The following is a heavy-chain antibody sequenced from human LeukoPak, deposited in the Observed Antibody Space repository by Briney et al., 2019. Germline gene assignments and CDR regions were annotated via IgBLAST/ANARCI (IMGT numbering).Heavy chain of an antibody. Sequence: PSETLSLTCTVSGGSISSYHWSWIRQPPGKGLEWIGYIYYSGSTNYNPSLKSRVTISVDTSKNQFSLKLSSVTAADTAVYYCARRVSSSSSIDYWGQGTLVTVSS. D-gene: IGHD6-6*01. J-gene: IGHJ4*02. V-gene: IGHV4-59*01. CDR1: GGSISSYH. CDR2: IYYSGST. CDR3: ARRVSSSSSIDY.